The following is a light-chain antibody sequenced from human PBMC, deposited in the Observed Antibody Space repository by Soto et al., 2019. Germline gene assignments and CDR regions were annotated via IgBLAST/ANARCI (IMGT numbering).Light chain of an antibody. J-gene: IGLJ1*01. V-gene: IGLV2-11*01. CDR2: RVS. CDR1: SSDVGGYDY. CDR3: CSYAGYTNFV. Sequence: QSALTQPRSVSGSPGQSVTISCTGTSSDVGGYDYVSWYRQHPGEAPRLMIYRVSKRPSGVPDRFSGSKSGNTASLTISGLQAEGGADYYCCSYAGYTNFVFGSGTKLTVL.